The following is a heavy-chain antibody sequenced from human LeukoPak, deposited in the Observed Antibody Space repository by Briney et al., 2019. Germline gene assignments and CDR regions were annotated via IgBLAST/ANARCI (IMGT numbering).Heavy chain of an antibody. D-gene: IGHD6-19*01. J-gene: IGHJ4*02. Sequence: PSDTLSLTCAVYGGSFSGYYWSWIRQPPGKGLEWIGEINHSGSTNYNPSLKSRVTISVGTSKNQFSLKLSSVTAADTAVYYCARAPGYSSGWYGARGTSRYFDYWGQGTLVTVSS. CDR1: GGSFSGYY. CDR3: ARAPGYSSGWYGARGTSRYFDY. CDR2: INHSGST. V-gene: IGHV4-34*01.